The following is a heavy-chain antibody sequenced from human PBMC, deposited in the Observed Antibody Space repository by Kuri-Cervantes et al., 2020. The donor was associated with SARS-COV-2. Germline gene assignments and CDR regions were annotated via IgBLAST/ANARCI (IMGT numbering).Heavy chain of an antibody. CDR3: ARDYIAARPGLDY. J-gene: IGHJ4*02. D-gene: IGHD6-6*01. CDR2: IWYDGSNK. CDR1: GFTFSSYG. V-gene: IGHV3-33*01. Sequence: GESLKISCAASGFTFSSYGMHWVRQAPGKGLEWVAVIWYDGSNKDYADSVKGRFTISRDNSKNTLYLQMNSLRAEDTAVYYCARDYIAARPGLDYWGQGTLVTRSS.